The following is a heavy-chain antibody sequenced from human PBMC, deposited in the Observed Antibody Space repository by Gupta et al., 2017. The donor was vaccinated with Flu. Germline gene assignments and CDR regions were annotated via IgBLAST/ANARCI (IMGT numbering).Heavy chain of an antibody. J-gene: IGHJ5*02. CDR3: ARGSDFWTGFNWFDP. CDR2: IKQDGREK. Sequence: QVPGKGLGWVANIKQDGREKYYVDSVKGRFTVSRDNAKNSLYLQMNSLRAEDTAVYFCARGSDFWTGFNWFDPWGQGTLVTVSS. D-gene: IGHD3-3*01. V-gene: IGHV3-7*01.